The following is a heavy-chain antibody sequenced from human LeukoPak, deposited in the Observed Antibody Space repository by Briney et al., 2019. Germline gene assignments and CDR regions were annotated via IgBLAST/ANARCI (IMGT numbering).Heavy chain of an antibody. CDR2: IYYSGST. CDR1: GGSISSGGYY. Sequence: PSETLSLTCTVSGGSISSGGYYWSWLRQHPGKGLEWIGYIYYSGSTYYNPSLKSRVTISVDTSKNQFSLKLSSVTAADTAVYYCARDRQGNYDYWGQGTLVTVSS. J-gene: IGHJ4*02. CDR3: ARDRQGNYDY. D-gene: IGHD6-13*01. V-gene: IGHV4-31*03.